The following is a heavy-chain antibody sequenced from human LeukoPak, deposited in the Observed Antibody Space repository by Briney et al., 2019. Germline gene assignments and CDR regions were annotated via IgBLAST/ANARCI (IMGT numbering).Heavy chain of an antibody. Sequence: GGSLRLSCATSGFNLDRYTIHWVRQAPGKGLEWVSLAGWAGGTTFYSDSVRGRFTISRDSGRKSVYLQMNSLRAEDTAIYYCARAAGWFDPWGQGTLVTVSS. CDR1: GFNLDRYT. J-gene: IGHJ5*02. V-gene: IGHV3-43*01. CDR2: AGWAGGTT. CDR3: ARAAGWFDP.